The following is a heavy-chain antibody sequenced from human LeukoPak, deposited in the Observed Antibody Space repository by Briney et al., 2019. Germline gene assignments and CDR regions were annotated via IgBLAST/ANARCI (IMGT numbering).Heavy chain of an antibody. CDR3: AKDTLIIAAAGSYSDY. D-gene: IGHD6-13*01. Sequence: VRSLRLSCAASGFTFSIYAMSWVRQAPGKGLELVSGISGNSGSTYYADSVKGRFTISRDNSKDTLYLQMNSLRAEDTAVYYCAKDTLIIAAAGSYSDYWGQGTLVIVSS. V-gene: IGHV3-23*01. CDR2: ISGNSGST. J-gene: IGHJ4*02. CDR1: GFTFSIYA.